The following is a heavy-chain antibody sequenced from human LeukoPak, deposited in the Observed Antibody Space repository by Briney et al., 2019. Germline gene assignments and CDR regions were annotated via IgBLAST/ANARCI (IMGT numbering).Heavy chain of an antibody. CDR2: ISWNSGSI. CDR3: AKSTAAAGTFDY. D-gene: IGHD6-13*01. V-gene: IGHV3-9*01. J-gene: IGHJ4*02. CDR1: GFTFDDYA. Sequence: GGSLRLSCAASGFTFDDYAMHWVRQAPGKGLEWVSGISWNSGSIGYADSVKGRFTISRDNAKNSLYLQMNRLRAEDTALYYCAKSTAAAGTFDYWGQGTLVTVSS.